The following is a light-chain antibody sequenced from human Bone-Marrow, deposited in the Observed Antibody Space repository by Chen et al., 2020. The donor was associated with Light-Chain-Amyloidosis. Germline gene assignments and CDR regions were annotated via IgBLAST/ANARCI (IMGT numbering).Light chain of an antibody. CDR3: YSDSHSNSPYV. CDR1: TGDIDGYNY. CDR2: EVS. J-gene: IGLJ1*01. Sequence: QSALAQPASVSGSPGQSITISCTGTTGDIDGYNYVSWYQHHPGRAPKLILYEVSIRPSGVSHLFSVSKAGNTSSLTISSLQAYDEASYSSYSDSHSNSPYVFGTGSTVTVL. V-gene: IGLV2-14*01.